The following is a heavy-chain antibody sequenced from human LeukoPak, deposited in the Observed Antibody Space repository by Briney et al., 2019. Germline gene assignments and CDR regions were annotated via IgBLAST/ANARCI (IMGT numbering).Heavy chain of an antibody. Sequence: PGGSLRLSCAASGFTFSSYGMHWVRQAPGKGLEWVAFIRYDGSNKYYADSVKGRFTISRDNSKNTLYLQMNSLRAEDTAVYYCAKDRPRYSSSGYYFDYWGQGTLVTVSS. CDR1: GFTFSSYG. J-gene: IGHJ4*02. D-gene: IGHD6-13*01. V-gene: IGHV3-30*02. CDR3: AKDRPRYSSSGYYFDY. CDR2: IRYDGSNK.